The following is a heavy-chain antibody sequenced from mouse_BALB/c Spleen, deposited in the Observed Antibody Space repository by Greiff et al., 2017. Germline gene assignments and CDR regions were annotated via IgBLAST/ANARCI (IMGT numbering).Heavy chain of an antibody. CDR2: IWAGGST. V-gene: IGHV2-9*02. CDR3: ARGGDYDRAMDY. Sequence: VKLVESGPGLVAPSQSLSITCTVSGFSLTSYGVHWVRQPPGKGLEWLGVIWAGGSTNYNSALMSRLSISKDNSKSQVFLKMNSLQTDDTAMYYCARGGDYDRAMDYWGQGTSVTVSS. D-gene: IGHD2-4*01. J-gene: IGHJ4*01. CDR1: GFSLTSYG.